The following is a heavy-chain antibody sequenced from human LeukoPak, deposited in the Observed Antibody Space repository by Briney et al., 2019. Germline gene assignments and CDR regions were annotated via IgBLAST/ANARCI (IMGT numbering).Heavy chain of an antibody. CDR1: GFTFSSYA. Sequence: GGSLRLSCAASGFTFSSYAMHWVRQAPGKGLEWVAVISYDGSNKYYADSVKGRFTISRDNSKNTLYLQMNSLRAEDTAVYYCAREERIAFDIWGQGTMVTVSS. D-gene: IGHD2-15*01. V-gene: IGHV3-30*04. CDR2: ISYDGSNK. J-gene: IGHJ3*02. CDR3: AREERIAFDI.